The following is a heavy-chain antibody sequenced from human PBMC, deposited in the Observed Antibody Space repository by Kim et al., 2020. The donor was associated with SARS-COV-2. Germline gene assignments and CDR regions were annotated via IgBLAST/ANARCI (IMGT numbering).Heavy chain of an antibody. CDR1: GFTFSSYA. D-gene: IGHD5-18*01. Sequence: GGSLRLSCAASGFTFSSYAMHWVRQAPGKGLEWVAVISYDGSNKYYADSVKGRFTISRDNSKNTLYLQMNSLRAEDTAVYYCARGAGYSYGGYFYYWGQG. V-gene: IGHV3-30-3*01. CDR2: ISYDGSNK. CDR3: ARGAGYSYGGYFYY. J-gene: IGHJ4*02.